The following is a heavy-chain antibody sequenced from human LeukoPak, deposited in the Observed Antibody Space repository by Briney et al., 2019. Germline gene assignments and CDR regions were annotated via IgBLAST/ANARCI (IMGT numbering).Heavy chain of an antibody. Sequence: SETLSLTCVVSDYSITSGDYWAWIRQPPGKGLEWIGSLYNSVSTSYTPSLKSRVTMSVDPSKNQFSLNLRSVTAADTAVYFCARNMSTEGWFDSWGRGTLVTVSS. CDR2: LYNSVST. V-gene: IGHV4-38-2*01. CDR1: DYSITSGDY. CDR3: ARNMSTEGWFDS. D-gene: IGHD5/OR15-5a*01. J-gene: IGHJ5*01.